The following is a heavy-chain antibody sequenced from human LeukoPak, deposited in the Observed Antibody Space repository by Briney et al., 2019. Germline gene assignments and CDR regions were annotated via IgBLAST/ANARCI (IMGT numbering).Heavy chain of an antibody. CDR2: ISGSGGST. D-gene: IGHD4-17*01. J-gene: IGHJ4*02. V-gene: IGHV3-23*01. CDR3: AKGSGYGDYFDY. CDR1: GFTFSSYA. Sequence: PGGSLRLSCAASGFTFSSYAMSWIRQAPGKGLEWVSAISGSGGSTYYADSVKGRFTISRDNSKNTLYLQMNSLRAEDTAVYYCAKGSGYGDYFDYWGQGTLVTVSS.